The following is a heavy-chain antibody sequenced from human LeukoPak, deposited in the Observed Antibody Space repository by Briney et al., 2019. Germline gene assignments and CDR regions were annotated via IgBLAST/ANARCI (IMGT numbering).Heavy chain of an antibody. CDR2: INHNGNAN. CDR1: GFSFSGHW. CDR3: ARGGGLDV. J-gene: IGHJ6*02. V-gene: IGHV3-7*03. D-gene: IGHD3-16*01. Sequence: GGSLRLSCTASGFSFSGHWMNWARQAPGKGLEWVASINHNGNANYYVDSVKGRFTISRDNAKNSLYLQMSNLRAEDTAVYFCARGGGLDVWGQGATVTVSS.